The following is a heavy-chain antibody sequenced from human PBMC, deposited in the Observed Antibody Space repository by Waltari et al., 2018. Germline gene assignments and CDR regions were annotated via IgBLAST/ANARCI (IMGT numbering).Heavy chain of an antibody. Sequence: QVQLVQSGAEVKKPGSSVKVSCKASGGTFSRYAISWVRQAPGQGLEWMGGIIPIFGTANYAQKFQGRVTITADESTSTAYMELSSLRSEDTAVYYCARDRAGGYYYGMDVWGQGTTVTVSS. CDR2: IIPIFGTA. CDR1: GGTFSRYA. J-gene: IGHJ6*02. CDR3: ARDRAGGYYYGMDV. V-gene: IGHV1-69*01. D-gene: IGHD3-16*01.